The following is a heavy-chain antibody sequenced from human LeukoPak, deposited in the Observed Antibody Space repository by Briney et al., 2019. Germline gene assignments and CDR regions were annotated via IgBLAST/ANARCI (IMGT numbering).Heavy chain of an antibody. CDR3: ARAGGYSYGIDY. V-gene: IGHV4-30-2*01. J-gene: IGHJ4*02. D-gene: IGHD5-18*01. CDR1: GGSISSGGYY. CDR2: INHSGST. Sequence: SQTLSLTCTVSGGSISSGGYYWSWIRQPPGKGLEWIGEINHSGSTNYNPSLKSRVTISVDTSKNQFSLKLSSVTAADTAVYYCARAGGYSYGIDYWGQGTLVTVSS.